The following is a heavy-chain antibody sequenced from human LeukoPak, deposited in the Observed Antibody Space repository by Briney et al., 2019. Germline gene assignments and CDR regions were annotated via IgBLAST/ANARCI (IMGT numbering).Heavy chain of an antibody. Sequence: GASVTVSCKASGYTFTGCYMHWVRQAPGQGLEWMGWINPNSGGTNYAQKFQGRVTMTRDTSISTAYMELSSLRSEDTAVYYCARDDFDWLLSYPYYYYGMDVWGQGTTVTVSS. J-gene: IGHJ6*02. V-gene: IGHV1-2*02. CDR1: GYTFTGCY. CDR2: INPNSGGT. CDR3: ARDDFDWLLSYPYYYYGMDV. D-gene: IGHD3-9*01.